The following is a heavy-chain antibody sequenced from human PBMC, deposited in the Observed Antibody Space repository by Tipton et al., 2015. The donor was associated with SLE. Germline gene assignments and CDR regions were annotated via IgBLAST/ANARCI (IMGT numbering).Heavy chain of an antibody. D-gene: IGHD4-17*01. Sequence: TLSLTCTVSGASISSHYWSWIRQPPGKGLEWIGYIHYSGSTNYNPSLKSRVTISVDTSKNQFSLKLSSVTAADTAVYYCARTRDGDYVYYYYGMDVWGQGTTVTVSS. CDR1: GASISSHY. V-gene: IGHV4-59*11. CDR2: IHYSGST. J-gene: IGHJ6*02. CDR3: ARTRDGDYVYYYYGMDV.